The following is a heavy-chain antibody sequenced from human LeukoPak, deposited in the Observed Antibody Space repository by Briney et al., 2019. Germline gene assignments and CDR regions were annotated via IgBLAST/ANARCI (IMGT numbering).Heavy chain of an antibody. CDR2: ISYDGSNK. Sequence: GGSLRLTCAASGFTFSSYAMHWVRQAPGKGLEWVAVISYDGSNKYYADSVKGRFTISRDNSKNTLYLQVNSLRAEDTAVYYCAKGGKWDVTPFDYWGQGTLVTVSS. CDR3: AKGGKWDVTPFDY. J-gene: IGHJ4*02. CDR1: GFTFSSYA. V-gene: IGHV3-30-3*01. D-gene: IGHD1-26*01.